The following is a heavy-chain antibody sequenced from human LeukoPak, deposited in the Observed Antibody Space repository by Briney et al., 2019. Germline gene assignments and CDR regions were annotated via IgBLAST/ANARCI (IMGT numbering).Heavy chain of an antibody. CDR2: IRSKANSYAT. D-gene: IGHD3-16*02. Sequence: HPGGSLRLSCAASGFTFSGSAMHWVRQASGKGLERVGRIRSKANSYATAYAASVKGRFTISRDDSKNTAYLQMNSLKTEDTAVYYCTSSDYVWGSYRSVPLWGQGTLFTVSS. CDR3: TSSDYVWGSYRSVPL. V-gene: IGHV3-73*01. CDR1: GFTFSGSA. J-gene: IGHJ4*02.